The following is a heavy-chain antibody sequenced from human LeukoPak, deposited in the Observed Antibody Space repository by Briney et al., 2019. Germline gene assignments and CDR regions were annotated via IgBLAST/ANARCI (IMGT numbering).Heavy chain of an antibody. D-gene: IGHD3-16*01. CDR1: GGSISSSSYY. CDR3: ARGMRGDWFDP. Sequence: SETLSLTCTVSGGSISSSSYYWGWIRQPPGKGLEWIGSIYYSGSTYYNPSLKSRVTISVDTSKNQFSLKLSSVTAEDTAVYYCARGMRGDWFDPWGQGTLVTVSS. V-gene: IGHV4-39*01. CDR2: IYYSGST. J-gene: IGHJ5*02.